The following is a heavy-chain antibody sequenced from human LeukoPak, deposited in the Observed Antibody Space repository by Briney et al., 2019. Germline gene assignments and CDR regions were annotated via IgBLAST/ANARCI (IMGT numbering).Heavy chain of an antibody. V-gene: IGHV3-23*01. CDR3: AKGLERSIWYTLIDY. CDR2: LGNTGSKA. J-gene: IGHJ4*02. CDR1: GFTFSNYA. Sequence: QPGGSQRPACAASGFTFSNYAMKWVRQAPGKGREWVSGLGNTGSKASYAHSVKGRFTISRDNSKNTLYLQLNNLRAGDTAFYYCAKGLERSIWYTLIDYWGQGTLVTVS. D-gene: IGHD6-13*01.